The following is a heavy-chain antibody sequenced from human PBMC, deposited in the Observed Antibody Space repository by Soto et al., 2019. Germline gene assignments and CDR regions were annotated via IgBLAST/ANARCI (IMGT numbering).Heavy chain of an antibody. CDR2: IWYDGSNK. V-gene: IGHV3-33*01. CDR3: ARDQSLVVPAALDQKIFDY. CDR1: GFTFSSYG. J-gene: IGHJ4*02. Sequence: PGGSLRLSCAASGFTFSSYGMHWVRQAPGKGLEWVAVIWYDGSNKYYADSVKGRFTISRDNSKNTLYLQMNSLRAEDTAVYYCARDQSLVVPAALDQKIFDYWGQGTLVTVSS. D-gene: IGHD2-2*01.